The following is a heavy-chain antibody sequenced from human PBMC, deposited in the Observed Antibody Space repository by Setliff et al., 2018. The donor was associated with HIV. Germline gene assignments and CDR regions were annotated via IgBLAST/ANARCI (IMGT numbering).Heavy chain of an antibody. J-gene: IGHJ6*03. V-gene: IGHV3-11*01. CDR3: ARGRVESFWVSDYYYYMDV. CDR2: ISGSGTTI. Sequence: GGSLRLSCAASGFTFSHYYMSWIRQAPGKGLQWVSDISGSGTTIYYADSVKGRFTISRDNAKNSLYLQMNSLRADDTAVYYCARGRVESFWVSDYYYYMDVWGKGTTVTVSS. D-gene: IGHD3-16*01. CDR1: GFTFSHYY.